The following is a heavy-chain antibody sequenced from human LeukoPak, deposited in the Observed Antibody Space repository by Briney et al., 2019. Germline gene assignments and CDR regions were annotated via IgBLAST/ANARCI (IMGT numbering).Heavy chain of an antibody. Sequence: PGGSLRLSCAASGFTFSSYSMNWVRQAPGKGLEWVSSISSSSSYIYYADSVKGRFTISRDNAKNSLYLQMNSLRAEDTAVYYCARDPNHMFTYSSSWYRGAFDIWGQGTMVTVSS. D-gene: IGHD6-13*01. V-gene: IGHV3-21*01. CDR3: ARDPNHMFTYSSSWYRGAFDI. CDR1: GFTFSSYS. J-gene: IGHJ3*02. CDR2: ISSSSSYI.